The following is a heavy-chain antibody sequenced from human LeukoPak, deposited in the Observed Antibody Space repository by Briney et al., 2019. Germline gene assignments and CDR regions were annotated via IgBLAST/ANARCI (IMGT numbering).Heavy chain of an antibody. CDR3: ARAKAAAGDKYYSYYYYMDV. CDR1: GGSISSYY. D-gene: IGHD6-13*01. CDR2: IYTSGST. V-gene: IGHV4-4*07. J-gene: IGHJ6*03. Sequence: PSETLSLTCTVSGGSISSYYWSWIRQPAGKGLEWIGRIYTSGSTNYNPSLKSRVTMSVDTSKNQFSLKLSSVTAADTAVYYCARAKAAAGDKYYSYYYYMDVWGKGTTVTVSS.